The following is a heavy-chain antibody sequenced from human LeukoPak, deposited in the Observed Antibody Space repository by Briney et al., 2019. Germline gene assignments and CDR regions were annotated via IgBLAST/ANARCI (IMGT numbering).Heavy chain of an antibody. Sequence: GGSLRLSCAASGFTFSSYGMHWVRQAPGKVLEWVAFIRYDGSNKYYADSVKGRFTISRDNSKNTLYLQMNSLRSDDTAVYYCARGGTNHYYYYMDVWGKGTTVTVSS. CDR1: GFTFSSYG. J-gene: IGHJ6*03. CDR2: IRYDGSNK. V-gene: IGHV3-30*02. CDR3: ARGGTNHYYYYMDV. D-gene: IGHD1-1*01.